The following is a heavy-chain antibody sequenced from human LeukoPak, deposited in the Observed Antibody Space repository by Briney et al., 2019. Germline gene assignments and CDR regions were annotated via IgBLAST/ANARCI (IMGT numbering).Heavy chain of an antibody. CDR2: ISSNGGST. CDR3: AREYYGGYVDY. V-gene: IGHV3-64*01. J-gene: IGHJ4*02. Sequence: GGSLRLSCAASGFTFSSFSMHWVRQAPGKGLESVSAISSNGGSTYYANSVKGRFTISRDNSKNTLYLQMGSLRAEDMAAYYCAREYYGGYVDYWGQGTLVTVSS. D-gene: IGHD3-10*01. CDR1: GFTFSSFS.